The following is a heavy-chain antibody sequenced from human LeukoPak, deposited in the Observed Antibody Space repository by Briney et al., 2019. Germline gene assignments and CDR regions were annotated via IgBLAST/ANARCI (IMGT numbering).Heavy chain of an antibody. Sequence: SETLSLACAVYGASFSDYSWSWIRQSPGKGLEWIGAINHGGSANYNPSLKSRVTMSVDTSKNQFSLKLSSVTAADTAVYYCTRDRAAGYYDSSGYNLPVPKYYFDYWGQGTLVTVSS. CDR3: TRDRAAGYYDSSGYNLPVPKYYFDY. V-gene: IGHV4-34*01. CDR1: GASFSDYS. D-gene: IGHD3-22*01. CDR2: INHGGSA. J-gene: IGHJ4*02.